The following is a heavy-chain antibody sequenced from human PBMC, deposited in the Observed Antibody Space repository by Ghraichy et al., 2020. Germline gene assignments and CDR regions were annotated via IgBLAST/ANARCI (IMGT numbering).Heavy chain of an antibody. CDR3: ARAGSSSWPRFDY. V-gene: IGHV4-59*01. Sequence: SETLSLTCTVSGGSISSYYWSWIRQPPGKGLEWIGYIYYSGSTNYNPSLKSRVTISVDTSKNQFSLKLSSVTAADTAVYYCARAGSSSWPRFDYWGQGTLVTVSS. CDR2: IYYSGST. CDR1: GGSISSYY. D-gene: IGHD6-13*01. J-gene: IGHJ4*02.